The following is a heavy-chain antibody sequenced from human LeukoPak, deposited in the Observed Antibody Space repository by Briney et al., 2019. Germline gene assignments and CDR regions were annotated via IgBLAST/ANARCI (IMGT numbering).Heavy chain of an antibody. CDR3: AKNDKSIAAAGTRGFGDY. J-gene: IGHJ4*01. Sequence: GGSLRLSCAASGFTFSGYTLNWVRQAPGKGLESVSAISGSGGSTHYADCVKGRFTVPRDNSRNSLYLQMNSLRAEDTAVYYCAKNDKSIAAAGTRGFGDYWGQGTLVTVSS. D-gene: IGHD6-13*01. CDR2: ISGSGGST. CDR1: GFTFSGYT. V-gene: IGHV3-23*01.